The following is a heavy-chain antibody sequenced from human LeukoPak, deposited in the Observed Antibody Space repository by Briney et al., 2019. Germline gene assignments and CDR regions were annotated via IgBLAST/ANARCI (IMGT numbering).Heavy chain of an antibody. CDR1: GDSFTSSTYN. CDR2: TFRSGNT. Sequence: SETLSLTCTVSGDSFTSSTYNWGWVRQPPGRGLEWIEITFRSGNTFYNPSLKSRVSISMATSKTHFSLRLYSVTAADTSVYYCARDQATVLYSSSPPGAFDIWGQGTMVTVSS. V-gene: IGHV4-39*02. CDR3: ARDQATVLYSSSPPGAFDI. J-gene: IGHJ3*02. D-gene: IGHD6-6*01.